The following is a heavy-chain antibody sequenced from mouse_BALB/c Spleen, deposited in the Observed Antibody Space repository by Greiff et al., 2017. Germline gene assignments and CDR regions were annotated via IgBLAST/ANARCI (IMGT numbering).Heavy chain of an antibody. CDR1: GFTFSSYT. V-gene: IGHV5-9*04. CDR3: ARQDFDY. Sequence: EVKLVESGGGLVKPGGSLKLSCAASGFTFSSYTMSWVRQTPEKRLEWVATISSGGGNTYYPDSVKGRFTISRDNAKNTLYLQMSSLKSEDTAMYYCARQDFDYWGQGTTLTVSS. J-gene: IGHJ2*01. CDR2: ISSGGGNT.